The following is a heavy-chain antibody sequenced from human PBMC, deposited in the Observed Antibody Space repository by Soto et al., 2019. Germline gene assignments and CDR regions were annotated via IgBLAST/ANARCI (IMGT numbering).Heavy chain of an antibody. D-gene: IGHD1-26*01. CDR2: IYYSGST. Sequence: TSETLSLTCTVSGGSISSYYWSWIRQPPGKGLEWIGYIYYSGSTNYNPSLKSRVTISVDTSKNQFSLQLNSVTPEDTAVYYCAREEGVGVNYPRFDYWGQGTQVTVSS. CDR3: AREEGVGVNYPRFDY. V-gene: IGHV4-59*12. J-gene: IGHJ4*02. CDR1: GGSISSYY.